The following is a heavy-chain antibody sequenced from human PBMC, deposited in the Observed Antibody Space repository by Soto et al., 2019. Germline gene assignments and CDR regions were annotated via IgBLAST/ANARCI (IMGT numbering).Heavy chain of an antibody. CDR3: ATGEHWLCNYYYLDV. J-gene: IGHJ6*03. Sequence: EVQLLESGGGLVQPGGSLRLSCAASGFTFSTYAMSWVRQAPGKGLEWVSGISGVDDSTYYADSVKGRFTISRDNSKSTLYLQMNSLRAEDTALYYCATGEHWLCNYYYLDVWGKGTTVAVSS. V-gene: IGHV3-23*01. D-gene: IGHD6-19*01. CDR2: ISGVDDST. CDR1: GFTFSTYA.